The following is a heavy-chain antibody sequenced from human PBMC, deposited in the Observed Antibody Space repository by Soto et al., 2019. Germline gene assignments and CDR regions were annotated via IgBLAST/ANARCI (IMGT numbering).Heavy chain of an antibody. Sequence: PSETLSLTCAVYGGSFSGYYWSWIRQPPGKGLEWIGKINHSGSTNYNPSPKSRVTISVDTSKNQFSLKLNSVTAADTAIYYCARALGWSGFYALDFWGQGTLVTVSS. V-gene: IGHV4-34*01. J-gene: IGHJ4*02. CDR2: INHSGST. CDR3: ARALGWSGFYALDF. D-gene: IGHD3-3*01. CDR1: GGSFSGYY.